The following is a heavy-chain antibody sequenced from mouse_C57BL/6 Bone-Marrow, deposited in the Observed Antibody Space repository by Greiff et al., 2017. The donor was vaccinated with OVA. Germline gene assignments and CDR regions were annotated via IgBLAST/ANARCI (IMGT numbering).Heavy chain of an antibody. J-gene: IGHJ2*01. CDR2: IRLKSDNYAT. CDR3: TAHITTVVATDYFDY. CDR1: GFTFSNYW. D-gene: IGHD1-1*01. Sequence: EVKLVESGGGLVQPGGSMKLSCVASGFTFSNYWMNWVRQSPEKGLEWVAQIRLKSDNYATHYAESVKGRFTISRDDSKSSVYLQMNNLRAEDTGIYYCTAHITTVVATDYFDYWGQGTTLTVSS. V-gene: IGHV6-3*01.